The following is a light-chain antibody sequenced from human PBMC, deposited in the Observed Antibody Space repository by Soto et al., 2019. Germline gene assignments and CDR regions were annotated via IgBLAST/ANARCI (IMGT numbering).Light chain of an antibody. CDR3: MQATNFPWT. CDR2: KLS. CDR1: QSLAHSDGNTY. Sequence: DIVMTQTPLSSPVTLGQPASISCRSNQSLAHSDGNTYLSWLHQRPGQPPRLLIYKLSNRFSGGPDRFSGSGAATDVTLKISRVEAEDVGIYYCMQATNFPWTFGQGTKVEIK. V-gene: IGKV2-24*01. J-gene: IGKJ1*01.